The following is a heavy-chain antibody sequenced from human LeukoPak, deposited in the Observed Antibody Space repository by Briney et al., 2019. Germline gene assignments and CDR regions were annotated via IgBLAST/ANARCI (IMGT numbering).Heavy chain of an antibody. J-gene: IGHJ4*02. CDR3: AKDTRLKAPYYFDY. V-gene: IGHV3-48*01. D-gene: IGHD3-9*01. Sequence: GGSLRLSCAVSGFTFEDYGMSWVRQAPGKGLEWVSYISSSSRNINYADSVKGRFTIYRDNARNSLYLQMNSLRAEDTAVYYCAKDTRLKAPYYFDYWGQGTLVTVSS. CDR1: GFTFEDYG. CDR2: ISSSSRNI.